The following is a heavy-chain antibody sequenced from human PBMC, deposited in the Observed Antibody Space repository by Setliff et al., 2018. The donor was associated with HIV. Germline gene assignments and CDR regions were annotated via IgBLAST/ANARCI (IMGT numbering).Heavy chain of an antibody. D-gene: IGHD3-22*01. CDR1: GYSFTFYG. CDR3: ARDDHYYDMGSIYSDWYFDV. J-gene: IGHJ2*01. V-gene: IGHV1-69*13. CDR2: IIPMFGST. Sequence: SVKVSCKASGYSFTFYGLNWVRQAPGQGLEWVGGIIPMFGSTTYAQKFYGRVTITADESRDTVEMELTSLTSEDTAMYYCARDDHYYDMGSIYSDWYFDVWGPATQVTVSS.